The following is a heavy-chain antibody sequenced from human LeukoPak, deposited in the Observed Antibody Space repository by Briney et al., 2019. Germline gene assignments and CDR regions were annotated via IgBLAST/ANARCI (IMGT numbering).Heavy chain of an antibody. V-gene: IGHV4-59*01. CDR3: ARYIVSYPHDAFDI. CDR2: IYYSGST. CDR1: GGSMSNYY. Sequence: SETLSLTCTVSGGSMSNYYWSWIRQPPGKGLEWIGYIYYSGSTSYNPSLKSRVTISVDTSKKQFSLKLSSVTAADTAFYYCARYIVSYPHDAFDIWGQGTMVTVSS. D-gene: IGHD1-26*01. J-gene: IGHJ3*02.